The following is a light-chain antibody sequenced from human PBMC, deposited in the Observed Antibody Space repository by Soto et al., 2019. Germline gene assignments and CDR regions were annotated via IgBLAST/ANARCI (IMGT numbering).Light chain of an antibody. V-gene: IGKV1-5*01. CDR2: DAS. Sequence: GDRVTITCRASQSISSWLAWYQQKPGKAPKLLIYDASSLESGVPSRFSGSGSGTEFTLTISSLQHDDFATYYCQQYNSYPLTFGQGTRLEIK. J-gene: IGKJ5*01. CDR3: QQYNSYPLT. CDR1: QSISSW.